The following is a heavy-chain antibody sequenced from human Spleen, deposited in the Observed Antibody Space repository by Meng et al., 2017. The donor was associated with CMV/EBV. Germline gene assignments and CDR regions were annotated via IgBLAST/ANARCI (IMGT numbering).Heavy chain of an antibody. CDR1: GFTFSSYE. Sequence: GGSLRLSCAASGFTFSSYEMNWVRQAPGKGLEWVSYISSSGSTIYYADSVKGRFTISRDNAKNSLYLQMNSLHGAEDTAVYYCAKDQGATVVTRPFHYWGQGTLVTVSS. CDR3: AKDQGATVVTRPFHY. D-gene: IGHD4-23*01. CDR2: ISSSGSTI. V-gene: IGHV3-48*03. J-gene: IGHJ4*02.